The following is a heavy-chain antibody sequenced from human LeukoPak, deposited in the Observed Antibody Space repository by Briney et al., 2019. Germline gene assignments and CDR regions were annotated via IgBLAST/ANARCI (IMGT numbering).Heavy chain of an antibody. CDR3: ARDSAGNDY. V-gene: IGHV3-7*01. CDR2: IKQDGSEK. CDR1: GFTFSTYW. Sequence: GGSLRLSCAASGFTFSTYWMSWVRQAPGKGLEWVANIKQDGSEKYYVDSVKGRFTISRDNAKNSLYLQMNSLRAEDTTMYYCARDSAGNDYWGQGTLVTVSS. D-gene: IGHD6-13*01. J-gene: IGHJ4*02.